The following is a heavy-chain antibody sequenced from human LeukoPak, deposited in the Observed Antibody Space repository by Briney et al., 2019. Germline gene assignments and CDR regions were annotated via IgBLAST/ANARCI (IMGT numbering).Heavy chain of an antibody. CDR1: GYTFTSYG. CDR2: ISAYNGNT. J-gene: IGHJ6*03. V-gene: IGHV1-18*01. D-gene: IGHD6-13*01. Sequence: ASVKVSCKASGYTFTSYGISWVRQAPGQGLEWMGWISAYNGNTNYAQKLQGRVTMTTDTSTSTAYMELRSLRSDDTAVYYCAREMPTEYSSSWDSYYYYYMDVWGKGTTVTVSS. CDR3: AREMPTEYSSSWDSYYYYYMDV.